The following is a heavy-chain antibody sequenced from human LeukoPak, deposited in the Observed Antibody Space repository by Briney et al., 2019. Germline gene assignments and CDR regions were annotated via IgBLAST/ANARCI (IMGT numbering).Heavy chain of an antibody. CDR1: GFTFGDYA. Sequence: GGSLRLSCTASGFTFGDYAMSWFRQAPGKGLEWVGFIRSKAYGGTTEYAASVKGRFTISRDDSKSIAYLQMNSLRAEDTAVYYCAVGAAAGPRADYWGQGTLVTVSS. J-gene: IGHJ4*02. V-gene: IGHV3-49*03. CDR2: IRSKAYGGTT. CDR3: AVGAAAGPRADY. D-gene: IGHD6-13*01.